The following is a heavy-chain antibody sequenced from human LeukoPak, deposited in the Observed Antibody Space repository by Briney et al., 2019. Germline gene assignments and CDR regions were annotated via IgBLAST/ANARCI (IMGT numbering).Heavy chain of an antibody. CDR3: ARVYDSSGYGERDAYYFDY. V-gene: IGHV1-2*02. D-gene: IGHD3-22*01. J-gene: IGHJ4*02. CDR1: GYTFTGYY. Sequence: ASVKVSCKASGYTFTGYYMHWVRQAPGQGLEWMGWINPNSGGTNYAQKFQGRVTMTRDTSISTAYMELSRLRSDDTAVYYFARVYDSSGYGERDAYYFDYWGQGTLVTVSS. CDR2: INPNSGGT.